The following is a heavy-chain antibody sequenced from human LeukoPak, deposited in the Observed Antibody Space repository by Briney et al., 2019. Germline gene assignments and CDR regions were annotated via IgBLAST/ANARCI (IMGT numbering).Heavy chain of an antibody. V-gene: IGHV4-38-2*02. CDR1: GYSISSGYY. Sequence: SETLSLTCTVSGYSISSGYYWGWIRQPPGKGLEWIGSIYHSGSTYYNPSLKSRVTISVDTSKNQFSLKLSSVTAADTAVYYCARGAYGSGSGNGFNIWGQGTTVTVSS. J-gene: IGHJ3*02. CDR2: IYHSGST. D-gene: IGHD3-10*01. CDR3: ARGAYGSGSGNGFNI.